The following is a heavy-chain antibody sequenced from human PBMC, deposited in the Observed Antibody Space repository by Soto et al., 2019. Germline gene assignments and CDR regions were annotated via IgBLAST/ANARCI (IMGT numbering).Heavy chain of an antibody. V-gene: IGHV5-51*01. J-gene: IGHJ6*02. Sequence: PGESLKISCKGSGYSFTNYWIGWVRQMPGKGLERMGIIYPGDSDTRYSPCFQGHVTISAARSITTAYLQWSSLKASDTAMYYCARFTISGVVAYAMDVWGQGTTVTVSS. D-gene: IGHD3-3*01. CDR3: ARFTISGVVAYAMDV. CDR1: GYSFTNYW. CDR2: IYPGDSDT.